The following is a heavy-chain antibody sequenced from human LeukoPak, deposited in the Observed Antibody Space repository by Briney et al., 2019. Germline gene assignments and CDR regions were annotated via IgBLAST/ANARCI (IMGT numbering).Heavy chain of an antibody. V-gene: IGHV4-39*07. CDR2: IYYSGST. J-gene: IGHJ4*02. Sequence: PSETLSLTCTVSGGSISSSSYYWGWIRQPPGKGLEWIGSIYYSGSTYYNPSLKSRVTISVDTSKNQFSPKLSSVTAADTAVYYCASWHSSGWHYFDYWGQGTLVTVSS. CDR1: GGSISSSSYY. D-gene: IGHD6-19*01. CDR3: ASWHSSGWHYFDY.